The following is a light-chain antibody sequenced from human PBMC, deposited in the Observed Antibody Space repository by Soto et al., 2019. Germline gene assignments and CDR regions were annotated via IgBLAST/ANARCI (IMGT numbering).Light chain of an antibody. V-gene: IGKV1-33*01. CDR2: DGS. CDR1: QDISNY. CDR3: QQYYNFPPIT. J-gene: IGKJ5*01. Sequence: DIQMTQSPSSLSASVGDRVTITCQASQDISNYLNWYQQRPGKAPKLLIYDGSNVETGVSSRFSGSGSGTDFTFTISSLQPEDIATYYCQQYYNFPPITFGQGTRLEMK.